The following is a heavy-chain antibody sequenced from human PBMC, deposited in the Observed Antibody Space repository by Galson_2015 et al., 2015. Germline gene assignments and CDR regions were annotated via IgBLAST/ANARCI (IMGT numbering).Heavy chain of an antibody. CDR3: ASSWQYNDAFDI. V-gene: IGHV3-33*01. CDR2: IWYDGSNK. J-gene: IGHJ3*02. CDR1: GFTFSSYG. D-gene: IGHD6-13*01. Sequence: SLRLSCAASGFTFSSYGMHWVRQAPGKGLEWVAVIWYDGSNKYYADSVKGRFTISRDNSKNTLYLQMNSLRAEDTAVYYCASSWQYNDAFDIWGQGTMVTVSS.